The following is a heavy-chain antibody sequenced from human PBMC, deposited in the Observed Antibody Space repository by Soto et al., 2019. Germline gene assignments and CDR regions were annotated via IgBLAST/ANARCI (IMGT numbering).Heavy chain of an antibody. D-gene: IGHD2-8*01. CDR1: CYNFTSYG. CDR2: INPYNGNT. CDR3: AHRPKDIVLMVYAMDPWFDP. J-gene: IGHJ5*02. Sequence: ASVKISCTASCYNFTSYGISRVRQAPGQGLEWMGWINPYNGNTNYAQKLQGRLTITKDTSKNQVVLTMTNMDPVDTATYYCAHRPKDIVLMVYAMDPWFDPWGQGTLVTVSS. V-gene: IGHV1-18*01.